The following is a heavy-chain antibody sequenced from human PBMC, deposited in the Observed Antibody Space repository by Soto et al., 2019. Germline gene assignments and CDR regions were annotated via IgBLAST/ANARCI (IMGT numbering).Heavy chain of an antibody. CDR2: ISAYNGNT. D-gene: IGHD2-21*02. CDR3: ARSIVVVTALDD. J-gene: IGHJ4*02. Sequence: ASVKVSCKASGYTFTNFGISWVRQAPGQGLEWMGWISAYNGNTNYAQNFQGRVTMTTDTSTSTAYMELRSLRSDDTAVYYCARSIVVVTALDDWGQGTLVTVSS. V-gene: IGHV1-18*01. CDR1: GYTFTNFG.